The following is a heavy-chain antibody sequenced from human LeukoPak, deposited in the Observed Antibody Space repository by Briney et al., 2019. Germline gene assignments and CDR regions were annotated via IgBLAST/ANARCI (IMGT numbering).Heavy chain of an antibody. CDR3: ARDARVQLVHQYYYYYGMDV. CDR2: IYYSGST. V-gene: IGHV4-59*01. Sequence: SETLSLTYTVSGGSISSYYWSWIRQPPGKGLEWIGYIYYSGSTNYNPSLKSRVTISVDTSKNQFSLKLSSVTAADTAVYYCARDARVQLVHQYYYYYGMDVWGQGTTVTVS. D-gene: IGHD6-13*01. J-gene: IGHJ6*02. CDR1: GGSISSYY.